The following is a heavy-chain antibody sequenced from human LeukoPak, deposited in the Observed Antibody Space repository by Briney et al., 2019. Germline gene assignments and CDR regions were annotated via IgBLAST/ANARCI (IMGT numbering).Heavy chain of an antibody. CDR2: IYSTGST. V-gene: IGHV4-4*07. J-gene: IGHJ4*02. CDR1: GGSISSYY. CDR3: ARVLGDFWSGYNQGGFDY. D-gene: IGHD3-3*01. Sequence: PSETLSLTCTVSGGSISSYYWSWIRQPAGKGLEWIGRIYSTGSTNYNPSLRSRVTISVDTSKNQFSLKLSSVTAADTAVYYCARVLGDFWSGYNQGGFDYWGQGTLVTVSS.